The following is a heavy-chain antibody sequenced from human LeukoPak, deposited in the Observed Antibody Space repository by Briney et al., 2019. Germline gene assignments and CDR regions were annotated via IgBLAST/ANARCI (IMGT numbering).Heavy chain of an antibody. CDR1: GFTFDDYG. V-gene: IGHV3-20*04. D-gene: IGHD2-15*01. CDR3: ARDSGYCSGGSCYSYPYYMDV. CDR2: INWNGGST. Sequence: PGGSLRLTCAASGFTFDDYGMSWVRHAPGKGLEWVSGINWNGGSTGYADSVKGRFTISRGNAKNSLYLQMNSLRAEDTALYYCARDSGYCSGGSCYSYPYYMDVWGKGTTVTVSS. J-gene: IGHJ6*03.